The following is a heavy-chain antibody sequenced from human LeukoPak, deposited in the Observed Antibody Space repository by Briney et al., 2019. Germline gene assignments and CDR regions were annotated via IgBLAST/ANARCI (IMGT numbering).Heavy chain of an antibody. J-gene: IGHJ4*02. CDR3: AKWGGSSPKADD. V-gene: IGHV3-30*02. CDR2: IRYDGSNK. CDR1: GFTFSIYG. D-gene: IGHD3-10*01. Sequence: GGSLRLSCAPSGFTFSIYGIHWLRQAPGKGLEWVAFIRYDGSNKYYADSVKGRFTISRDNSKNTLYLQMNSLRAEDTAVYYCAKWGGSSPKADDWGQGTLVTVSS.